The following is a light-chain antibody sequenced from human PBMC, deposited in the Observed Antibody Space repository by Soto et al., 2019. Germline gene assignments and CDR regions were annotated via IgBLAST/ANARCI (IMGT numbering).Light chain of an antibody. Sequence: QSALTQPASVSGSAGQSITISCSGTMRDVGAYNLVSWYQQHPGTAPKLIIYEVRNRPSGISSRFSGSRSGNTASLTISGVEYADEGDYYCSAYTARGTLVFGGGTKLTVL. CDR2: EVR. J-gene: IGLJ3*02. V-gene: IGLV2-14*01. CDR3: SAYTARGTLV. CDR1: MRDVGAYNL.